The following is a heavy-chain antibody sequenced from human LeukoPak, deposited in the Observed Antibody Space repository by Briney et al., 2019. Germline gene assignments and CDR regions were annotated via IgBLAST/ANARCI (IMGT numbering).Heavy chain of an antibody. Sequence: GGSLRLSCAASGFTFSGYWMSWVRQTPGKGLEWVANINHGGSEKYYVDSVKGRFTISRDNAKNSLYLQMSSLRAEDTAVYYCARHLSGITGYTYGRGIDYWGQGTLLTVSS. CDR1: GFTFSGYW. CDR2: INHGGSEK. V-gene: IGHV3-7*01. J-gene: IGHJ4*02. CDR3: ARHLSGITGYTYGRGIDY. D-gene: IGHD5-18*01.